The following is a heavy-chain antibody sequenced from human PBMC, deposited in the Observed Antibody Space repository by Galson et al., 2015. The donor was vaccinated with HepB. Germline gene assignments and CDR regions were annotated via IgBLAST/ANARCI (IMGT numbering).Heavy chain of an antibody. D-gene: IGHD2-15*01. V-gene: IGHV4-34*01. CDR2: INHRRST. CDR3: TRRLRFCSSGDTCRGGRFDP. J-gene: IGHJ5*02. Sequence: SETLSLTCAVYGGSFSDYYWTWIRQPPAKGLEWIGEINHRRSTNYNPSLKSRLTISVDTSKNQFSLRLSSVTAPDTAVYYCTRRLRFCSSGDTCRGGRFDPWGQGTLVTVSS. CDR1: GGSFSDYY.